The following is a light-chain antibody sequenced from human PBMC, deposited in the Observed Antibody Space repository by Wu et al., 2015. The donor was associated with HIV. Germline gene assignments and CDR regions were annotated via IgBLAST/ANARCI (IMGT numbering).Light chain of an antibody. Sequence: DMQLTQSPPSLSASVGDRVTITCQSPHDISNYLNWYQQKPGKAPKLLIYDATNLESGVPSRFSGSGFGTHLSFTITNLQPEDIATYYCQQYVHFGGGTKVEI. J-gene: IGKJ4*01. CDR3: QQYVH. CDR2: DAT. CDR1: HDISNY. V-gene: IGKV1-33*01.